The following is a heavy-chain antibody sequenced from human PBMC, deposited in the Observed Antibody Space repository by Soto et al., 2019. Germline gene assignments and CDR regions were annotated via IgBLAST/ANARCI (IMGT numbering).Heavy chain of an antibody. Sequence: SETLSLTCTVSGGSIKVGGYYWRWIRQPPGKCLEWVATIYYRGTTYYNPSRKSRLTISLDPSRNQFSLDLTSVTAADTAVYYCARLAYSHYSTWGQGTLVT. V-gene: IGHV4-39*01. D-gene: IGHD5-12*01. CDR2: IYYRGTT. J-gene: IGHJ4*02. CDR3: ARLAYSHYST. CDR1: GGSIKVGGYY.